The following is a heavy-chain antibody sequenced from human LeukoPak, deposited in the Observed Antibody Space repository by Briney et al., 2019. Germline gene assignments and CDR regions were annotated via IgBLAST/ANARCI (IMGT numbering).Heavy chain of an antibody. V-gene: IGHV3-23*01. Sequence: GGSLRLSCAASGFTFSSYAMSWVRQAPGKGLEWVSAISGSGGSTYYADSVKGRFTTSRDNAKNSLYLQMNSLRDEDTGVYYCARVRRNGYCDYWGQGTQVTVSS. CDR2: ISGSGGST. CDR3: ARVRRNGYCDY. D-gene: IGHD2-8*01. J-gene: IGHJ4*02. CDR1: GFTFSSYA.